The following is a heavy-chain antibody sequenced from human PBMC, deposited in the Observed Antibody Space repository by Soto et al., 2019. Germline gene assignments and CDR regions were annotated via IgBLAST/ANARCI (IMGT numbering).Heavy chain of an antibody. V-gene: IGHV3-7*01. J-gene: IGHJ4*02. Sequence: EVQLVESGGGLVQPGGSLRLSCAASGFTFSNYWMSWVRQAPGKGLEWVANIKQDGSEKYYVDSVKGRFTISRDNAKNSLYLQMNSLRAEDTAVYYCASMIPFRGFDYWGQGTLVTVSS. D-gene: IGHD3-16*01. CDR2: IKQDGSEK. CDR3: ASMIPFRGFDY. CDR1: GFTFSNYW.